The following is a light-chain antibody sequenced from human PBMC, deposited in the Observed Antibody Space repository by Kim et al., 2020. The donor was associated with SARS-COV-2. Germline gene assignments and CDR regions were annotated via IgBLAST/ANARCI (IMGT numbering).Light chain of an antibody. CDR3: LLYYGGAYV. V-gene: IGLV7-43*01. J-gene: IGLJ1*01. CDR1: TGAVTSGYY. Sequence: TVTLTCASSTGAVTSGYYPNWFQQKPGQAPRALIYSTSNTHSWTPARFSGSLLGGKAALTLSGVQPEDEAEYYCLLYYGGAYVFGTGTKVTVL. CDR2: STS.